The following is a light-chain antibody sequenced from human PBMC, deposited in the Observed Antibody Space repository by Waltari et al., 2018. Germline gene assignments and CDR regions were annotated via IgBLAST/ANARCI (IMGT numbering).Light chain of an antibody. V-gene: IGKV3-11*01. Sequence: DIVLTQSPATLSLFPGERATLSCRASQNINNRLAWYQHKPGQAPRLLIHDASRRAVGIPARWSGGGSGTDVILTISSSEPEDFAVYYCQQRKDWPLTTFGQGTRLEIK. J-gene: IGKJ5*01. CDR1: QNINNR. CDR2: DAS. CDR3: QQRKDWPLTT.